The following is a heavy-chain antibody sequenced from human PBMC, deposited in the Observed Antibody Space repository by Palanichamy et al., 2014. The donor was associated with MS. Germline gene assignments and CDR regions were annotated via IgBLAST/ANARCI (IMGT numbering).Heavy chain of an antibody. Sequence: EVQLVESGGGLVQPGGSLRLSCAASGFTVSSNYMSWGPPGLQGRGWSGVSVIYSGGSTYYADSVKGRFTISRDNSKNTLYLQMNSLRAEDTAVYYCARGGCGSTGCYGTYYFDCWGQGTLVTVSS. V-gene: IGHV3-66*01. CDR2: IYSGGST. D-gene: IGHD2-2*01. J-gene: IGHJ4*02. CDR3: ARGGCGSTGCYGTYYFDC. CDR1: GFTVSSNY.